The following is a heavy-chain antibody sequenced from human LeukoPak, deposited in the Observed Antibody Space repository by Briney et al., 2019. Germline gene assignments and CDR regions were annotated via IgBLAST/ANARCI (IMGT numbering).Heavy chain of an antibody. Sequence: HPGGSLRLSCAASGFSFSSYWMSWVRQAPGKGLEWVANIKEDGSEKYYVGSVKGRFTISRDNAKNSLYLQMNSLRAEDTAVYYCARDRAPIHYYDSSGYDPWGQGTLVTVSS. D-gene: IGHD3-22*01. CDR3: ARDRAPIHYYDSSGYDP. V-gene: IGHV3-7*01. CDR1: GFSFSSYW. CDR2: IKEDGSEK. J-gene: IGHJ5*02.